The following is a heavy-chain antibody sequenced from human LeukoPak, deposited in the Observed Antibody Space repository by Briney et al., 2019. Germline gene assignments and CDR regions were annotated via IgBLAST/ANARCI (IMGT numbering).Heavy chain of an antibody. CDR2: IYYSGST. CDR3: ARFIVGATYYFDY. Sequence: PSETLSLTCAVSGGSISSSNWWSWIRQPPGKGLEWIGSIYYSGSTYYNPSLKSRVTISVDTSKNQFSLKLSSVTAADTAVYYCARFIVGATYYFDYWGQGTLVTVSS. D-gene: IGHD1-26*01. CDR1: GGSISSSNW. J-gene: IGHJ4*02. V-gene: IGHV4-39*01.